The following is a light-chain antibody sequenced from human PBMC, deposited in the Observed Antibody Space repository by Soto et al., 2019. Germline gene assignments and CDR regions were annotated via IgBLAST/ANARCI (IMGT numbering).Light chain of an antibody. CDR2: GAS. J-gene: IGKJ5*01. V-gene: IGKV3-15*01. Sequence: EIVMTQSPATLSVYQGERATLSCRASQSVSSSYLAWYQQKPGQAPRLLFYGASTRATGLPARFSGTGSGTEFTLTINSLQAEDSAVYYCQQYYNWPRTFGQGTRLEIK. CDR1: QSVSSSY. CDR3: QQYYNWPRT.